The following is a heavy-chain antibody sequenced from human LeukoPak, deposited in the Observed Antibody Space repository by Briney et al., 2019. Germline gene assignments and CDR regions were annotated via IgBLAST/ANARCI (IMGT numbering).Heavy chain of an antibody. CDR2: TYYRSKWYN. J-gene: IGHJ4*02. CDR1: GDSVSSNSAA. D-gene: IGHD6-13*01. V-gene: IGHV6-1*01. CDR3: ARDGVIAAADTFQFDY. Sequence: SQTLSLTCALSGDSVSSNSAAWNWIRQSPSRGLEWLGRTYYRSKWYNGYALSVRSRITINPDTSKNQFSLQLNSVTPEDTAVYYCARDGVIAAADTFQFDYWGQGTLVTVSS.